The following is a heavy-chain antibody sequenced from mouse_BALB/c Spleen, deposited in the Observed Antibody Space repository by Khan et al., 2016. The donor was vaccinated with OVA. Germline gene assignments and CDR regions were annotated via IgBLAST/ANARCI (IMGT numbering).Heavy chain of an antibody. Sequence: QVQLKQSGAELAKPGASLKMSCTASGYSFITYWIHWVKQRPGQGLEWIGYIDPSTGYAGYNQKFTDKATLTADKSSSTAYMQLTSLTSEDSAVYYCARRGLNGIFVYWGQGTLVTVSA. CDR3: ARRGLNGIFVY. CDR1: GYSFITYW. V-gene: IGHV1-7*01. CDR2: IDPSTGYA. D-gene: IGHD1-3*01. J-gene: IGHJ3*01.